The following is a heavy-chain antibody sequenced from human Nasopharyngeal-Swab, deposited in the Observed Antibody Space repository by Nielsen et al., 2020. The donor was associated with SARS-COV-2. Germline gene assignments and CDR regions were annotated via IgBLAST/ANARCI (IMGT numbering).Heavy chain of an antibody. V-gene: IGHV7-4-1*02. Sequence: ASVKVSCKASGYTFTSYDINWLRQAPGQGPEWMGWIATPTGHPTYAQGFTGRFVFSLDTSVATAYLHINSLKTEDTAIYYCVRDQAMARPNWFDPWGQGTLVTVSS. D-gene: IGHD5-18*01. J-gene: IGHJ5*02. CDR1: GYTFTSYD. CDR2: IATPTGHP. CDR3: VRDQAMARPNWFDP.